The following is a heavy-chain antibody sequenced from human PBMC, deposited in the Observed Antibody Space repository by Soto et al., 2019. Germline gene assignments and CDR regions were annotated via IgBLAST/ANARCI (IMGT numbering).Heavy chain of an antibody. CDR1: GFAFSGSA. D-gene: IGHD3-16*01. V-gene: IGHV3-73*02. Sequence: EVQLVESGGGLVQPGGSLKLSCAASGFAFSGSAMYWVRQASGKGPEWVGRIRSKGHNYATEFAASVKGRFTISRDHSKNTAYLQMNSLQTEDTAVYYCTRDLFSYDYSGILWFDPWGQGTLVTVSS. J-gene: IGHJ5*02. CDR3: TRDLFSYDYSGILWFDP. CDR2: IRSKGHNYAT.